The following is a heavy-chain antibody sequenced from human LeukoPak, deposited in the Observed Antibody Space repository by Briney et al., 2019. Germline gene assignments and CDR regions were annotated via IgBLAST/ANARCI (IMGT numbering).Heavy chain of an antibody. CDR2: IYYSGSS. V-gene: IGHV4-59*08. CDR1: GGSINSYY. J-gene: IGHJ5*02. Sequence: SETLSLTCSVSGGSINSYYWSWIRQPPGKGLEWIGYIYYSGSSKYNPSLKSRVTISVDTSKNQFSLKLSSVTAADTAVYYCATRAQDGNWFDPWGQGTLVTVSS. CDR3: ATRAQDGNWFDP. D-gene: IGHD2-15*01.